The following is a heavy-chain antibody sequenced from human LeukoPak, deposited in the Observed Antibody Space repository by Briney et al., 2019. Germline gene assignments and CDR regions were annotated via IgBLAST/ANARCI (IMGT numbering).Heavy chain of an antibody. Sequence: KPSETLSLTCTVSGGSISSYYWSWIRQPPGKGLEWIGYIYYSGSTNYNPSLKSRVTISVDTSKNQLSLKLSSVTAADTAVYYCARGGKWELTYFDYWGQGTLVTVSS. CDR3: ARGGKWELTYFDY. V-gene: IGHV4-59*01. CDR1: GGSISSYY. J-gene: IGHJ4*02. CDR2: IYYSGST. D-gene: IGHD1-26*01.